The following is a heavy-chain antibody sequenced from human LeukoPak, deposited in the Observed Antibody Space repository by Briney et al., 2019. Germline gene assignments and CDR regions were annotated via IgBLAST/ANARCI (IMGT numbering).Heavy chain of an antibody. V-gene: IGHV1-24*01. J-gene: IGHJ4*02. Sequence: ASVKVSCKVSGYTLTELSMHWVRLAPGKGLEWMGGFDPEDGETIYAQKFQGRVTMTEDTSTDTAYMELSSLRSEDTAVYYCATQSLYSSGWKSFDYWGQGTLVTVSS. D-gene: IGHD6-19*01. CDR3: ATQSLYSSGWKSFDY. CDR1: GYTLTELS. CDR2: FDPEDGET.